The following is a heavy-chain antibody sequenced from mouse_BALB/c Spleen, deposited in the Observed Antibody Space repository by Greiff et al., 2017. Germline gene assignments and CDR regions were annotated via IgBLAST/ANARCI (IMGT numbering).Heavy chain of an antibody. V-gene: IGHV5-12-2*01. D-gene: IGHD2-1*01. CDR3: ARQGGNYIRYYAMDY. J-gene: IGHJ4*01. CDR1: GFTFSSYT. CDR2: ISNGGGST. Sequence: EVNVVESGGGLVQPGGSLKLSCAASGFTFSSYTMSWVRQTPEKRLEWVAYISNGGGSTYYPDTVKGRFTISRDNAKNTLYLQMISLKSEDTAMYYCARQGGNYIRYYAMDYWGQGTSVTVSS.